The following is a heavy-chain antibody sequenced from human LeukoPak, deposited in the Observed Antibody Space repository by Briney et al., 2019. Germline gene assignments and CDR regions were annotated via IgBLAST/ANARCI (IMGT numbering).Heavy chain of an antibody. J-gene: IGHJ6*03. CDR3: ASLDFWSGYSARHYYYYMDV. CDR2: IIPIFGTA. CDR1: GGTSSSYA. Sequence: SVKVSCKASGGTSSSYAISWVRQAPGQGLEWMGGIIPIFGTANYAQKFQGRVTITTDESTSTAYMELSSLRSEDTAVYYCASLDFWSGYSARHYYYYMDVWGKGTTVTVSS. V-gene: IGHV1-69*05. D-gene: IGHD3-3*01.